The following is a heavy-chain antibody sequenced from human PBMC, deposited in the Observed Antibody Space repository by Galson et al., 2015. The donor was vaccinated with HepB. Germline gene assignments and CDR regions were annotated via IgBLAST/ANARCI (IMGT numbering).Heavy chain of an antibody. CDR2: IGVNDGSI. Sequence: SLRLSCAASGFTFSSYAMNWVRQAPGKGLEWVPGIGVNDGSIYYANSVKGRFTISRDNSKNTLYLQANGLRVEDTAIYYCAKGRPERPPEHRGYDLPDYWGQGTLVTVSS. J-gene: IGHJ4*02. D-gene: IGHD5-12*01. V-gene: IGHV3-23*01. CDR1: GFTFSSYA. CDR3: AKGRPERPPEHRGYDLPDY.